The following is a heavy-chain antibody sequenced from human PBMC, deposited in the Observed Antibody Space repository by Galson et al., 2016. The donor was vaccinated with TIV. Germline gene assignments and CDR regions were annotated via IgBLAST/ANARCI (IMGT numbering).Heavy chain of an antibody. Sequence: SVKVSCKASGNTFTSYTLHWVRQAPGQRLEWMGWINPNSGGTEFAQKFQGRVTMTRDPSTGTVYMELSRLRSDDTAVYFCARESYSDSSGYYFTYYYYGMDVWGQGTTVTVSS. V-gene: IGHV1-2*02. CDR1: GNTFTSYT. J-gene: IGHJ6*02. D-gene: IGHD3-22*01. CDR3: ARESYSDSSGYYFTYYYYGMDV. CDR2: INPNSGGT.